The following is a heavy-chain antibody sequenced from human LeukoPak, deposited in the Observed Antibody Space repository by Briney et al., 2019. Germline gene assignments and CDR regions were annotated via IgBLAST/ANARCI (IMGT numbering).Heavy chain of an antibody. CDR2: ISSGGNTI. V-gene: IGHV3-48*03. Sequence: PGGSLRLSXAASGFTFCSYEMNWVRQAPGKGLEWVSYISSGGNTIYYADSVKGRFTISRDNAKNSLYLQMNSLRAEDTAVYYCAREGTAMVSFDYWGQGTLVTVSS. CDR3: AREGTAMVSFDY. J-gene: IGHJ4*02. CDR1: GFTFCSYE. D-gene: IGHD5-18*01.